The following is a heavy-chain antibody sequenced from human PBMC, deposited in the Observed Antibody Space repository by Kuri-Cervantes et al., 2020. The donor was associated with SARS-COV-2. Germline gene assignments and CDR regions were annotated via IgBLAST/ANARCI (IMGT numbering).Heavy chain of an antibody. CDR1: GGTFSRYA. D-gene: IGHD3-3*01. CDR2: IIPIFGTA. CDR3: ARSVREYDFWSGYPNWFDP. J-gene: IGHJ5*02. V-gene: IGHV1-69*13. Sequence: SVKVSCKASGGTFSRYAISWVRQAPGQGLEWMGGIIPIFGTANYAQKFQGRVTITADESTSPAYMELSSLRSDDTAVYYCARSVREYDFWSGYPNWFDPWGQGTLVTVSS.